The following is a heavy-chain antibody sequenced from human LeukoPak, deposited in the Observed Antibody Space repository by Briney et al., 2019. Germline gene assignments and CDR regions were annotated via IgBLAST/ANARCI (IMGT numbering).Heavy chain of an antibody. Sequence: PGGSLRLSCAASGFTFSSYAMHWVRQAPGKGLEWVAVISYDGSNKYYADSVKGRFTISRDNSKNTLYLQMNSLRAEDTAVYYCAKGLDIAAAGSLSDDYYFYYGMDVWGQGTTVTVSS. J-gene: IGHJ6*02. CDR3: AKGLDIAAAGSLSDDYYFYYGMDV. D-gene: IGHD6-13*01. CDR1: GFTFSSYA. V-gene: IGHV3-30-3*01. CDR2: ISYDGSNK.